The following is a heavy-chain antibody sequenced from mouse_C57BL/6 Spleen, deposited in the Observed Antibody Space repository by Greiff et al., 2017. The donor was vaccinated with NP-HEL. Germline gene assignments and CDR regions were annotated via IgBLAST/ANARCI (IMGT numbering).Heavy chain of an antibody. CDR2: IDPETGGT. V-gene: IGHV1-15*01. J-gene: IGHJ4*01. CDR3: TRGGDGGYAMDY. CDR1: GYTFTDYE. Sequence: QVQLQQSGAELVRPGASVTLSCKASGYTFTDYEMHWVKQTPVHGLEWIGAIDPETGGTAYNQKFKGKAILTADKSSSTAYMELRSLTSEDSAVYYCTRGGDGGYAMDYWGKGTSVTVSS.